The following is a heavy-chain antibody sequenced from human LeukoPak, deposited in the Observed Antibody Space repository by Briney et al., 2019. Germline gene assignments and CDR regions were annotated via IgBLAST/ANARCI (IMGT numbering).Heavy chain of an antibody. CDR1: GFTFSSYD. CDR2: IRYDGSNK. CDR3: ARAFQRGGYDSLSFDY. D-gene: IGHD5-12*01. V-gene: IGHV3-30*02. Sequence: PGGSLRLSCAASGFTFSSYDINWVRQAPGKGLEWVTFIRYDGSNKYYADSVKGRFTISRDNSENTLYLQMNSLRPEDTAVYYCARAFQRGGYDSLSFDYWGQGTLVTVSS. J-gene: IGHJ4*02.